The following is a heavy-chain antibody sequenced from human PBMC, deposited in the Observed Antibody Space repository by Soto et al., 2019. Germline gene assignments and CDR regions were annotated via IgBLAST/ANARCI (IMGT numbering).Heavy chain of an antibody. CDR1: GDSVSSNSVA. CDR3: AKEDRFYHDNSGYYYGY. CDR2: TYYRSKWSN. J-gene: IGHJ4*02. Sequence: SQTLSLTCAISGDSVSSNSVAWNWIRQSPSRGLEWLGRTYYRSKWSNDYAVSVESRITINPDTSKNQFSLQLDSVTPEDTAVYYCAKEDRFYHDNSGYYYGYWGQGTLVTVS. D-gene: IGHD3-22*01. V-gene: IGHV6-1*01.